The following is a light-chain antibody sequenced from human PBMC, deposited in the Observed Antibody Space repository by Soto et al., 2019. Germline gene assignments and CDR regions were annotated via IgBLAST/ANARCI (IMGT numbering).Light chain of an antibody. CDR2: EVS. V-gene: IGLV2-14*01. Sequence: QSVLTQAASVSGSPGQSITISCSGTSSDVGGYNSVSCYQQHPGKAPNLMVYEVSPRASAVSSRFSGSESANTVSLTISGLQAEDEDDYYCSSYTGISALLFGGGTKVTVL. CDR1: SSDVGGYNS. CDR3: SSYTGISALL. J-gene: IGLJ3*02.